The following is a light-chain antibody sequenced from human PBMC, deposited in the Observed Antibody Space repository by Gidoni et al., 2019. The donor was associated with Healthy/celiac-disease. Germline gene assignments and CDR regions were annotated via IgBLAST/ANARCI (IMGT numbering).Light chain of an antibody. CDR3: QQYNSYSPIT. J-gene: IGKJ5*01. CDR2: KAS. CDR1: QSISSC. Sequence: DIQMTQSPATLSASVGDRVTITCRASQSISSCFAGYQQKPGKAPKLLIYKASSLESGGPSRCSGSGAGTEFTLTISSLQPDDFATYYCQQYNSYSPITFGQGTRLEIK. V-gene: IGKV1-5*03.